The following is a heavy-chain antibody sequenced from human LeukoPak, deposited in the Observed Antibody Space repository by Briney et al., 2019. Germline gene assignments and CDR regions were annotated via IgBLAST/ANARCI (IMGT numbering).Heavy chain of an antibody. CDR2: ISGSGGST. J-gene: IGHJ4*02. CDR3: AKGDSSGYSPFDY. Sequence: GGSLRLSCAASGFTLSSYAMSWVRQAPGKGLEWVSAISGSGGSTYYADSVKGRFTISRDNSKNTLYLQMNSLRAEGTAVYYCAKGDSSGYSPFDYWGQGTLVTVSS. D-gene: IGHD3-22*01. CDR1: GFTLSSYA. V-gene: IGHV3-23*01.